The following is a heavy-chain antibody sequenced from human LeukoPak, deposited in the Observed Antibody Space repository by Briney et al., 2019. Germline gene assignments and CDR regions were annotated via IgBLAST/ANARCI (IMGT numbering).Heavy chain of an antibody. V-gene: IGHV3-30*18. D-gene: IGHD1-26*01. CDR3: AKDALWSGSPGGFDP. Sequence: GGSLRLSCAASGFTFTSFGMYWVRQAPGKGLEWVAVISYDGSKTFYGDSVKGRFTISRDNSKNTLFLQMNSLRVEDTAVYHCAKDALWSGSPGGFDPWGQGTLVTVSS. CDR1: GFTFTSFG. J-gene: IGHJ5*02. CDR2: ISYDGSKT.